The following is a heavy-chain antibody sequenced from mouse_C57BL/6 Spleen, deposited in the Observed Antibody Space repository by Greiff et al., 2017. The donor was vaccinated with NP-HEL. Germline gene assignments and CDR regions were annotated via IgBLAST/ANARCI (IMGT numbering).Heavy chain of an antibody. J-gene: IGHJ1*03. V-gene: IGHV5-6*01. CDR3: ARHPYYYGSSPGLNWYFDV. D-gene: IGHD1-1*01. Sequence: EVKLMESGGDLVKPGGSLKLSCAASGFTFSSYGMSWVRQTPDKRLEWVATISSGGSYTYYPDSVKGRFTISRDNAKNTLYLQMSSLKSEDTAMYYCARHPYYYGSSPGLNWYFDVWGTGTTVTVSS. CDR2: ISSGGSYT. CDR1: GFTFSSYG.